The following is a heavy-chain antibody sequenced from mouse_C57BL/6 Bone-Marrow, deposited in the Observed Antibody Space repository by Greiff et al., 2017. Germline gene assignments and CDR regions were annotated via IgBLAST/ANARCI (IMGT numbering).Heavy chain of an antibody. D-gene: IGHD2-4*01. J-gene: IGHJ4*01. CDR1: GSTFSSYA. Sequence: EVKLMESGGGLVKPGGSLKLSCAASGSTFSSYAMSWVRQTPEKRLEWVATISDGGSYTYYPDNVKGRFTISRDNAKNNLYLQMSHLKSEDTAMYYCAREGIYYDYDDRGMDYWGQGTSVTVSS. CDR2: ISDGGSYT. V-gene: IGHV5-4*01. CDR3: AREGIYYDYDDRGMDY.